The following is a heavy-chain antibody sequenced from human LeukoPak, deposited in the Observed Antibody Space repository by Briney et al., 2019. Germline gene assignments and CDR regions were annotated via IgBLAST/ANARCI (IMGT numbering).Heavy chain of an antibody. CDR2: VSDTGDST. CDR1: GFTFSDYY. J-gene: IGHJ5*02. V-gene: IGHV3-23*01. D-gene: IGHD6-19*01. Sequence: GGSLRLSCAASGFTFSDYYMSWVRQAPGKGLEWVSAVSDTGDSTYYADSVKGRFTISRDNSKNTLYLQMNSLRVEDTAVYYCAKGGQWLIFNWFDPWGQGTLVTVSS. CDR3: AKGGQWLIFNWFDP.